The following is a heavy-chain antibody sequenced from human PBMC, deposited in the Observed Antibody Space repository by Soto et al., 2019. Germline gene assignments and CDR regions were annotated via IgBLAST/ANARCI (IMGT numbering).Heavy chain of an antibody. J-gene: IGHJ4*02. D-gene: IGHD1-26*01. CDR1: GGSISSGGYY. Sequence: QVQLQESGPGLVKPSQTLSLTCTVSGGSISSGGYYWSWIRQHPGKGLEWIGYIYYSGSTYYNPSLKSRVTISVDTSKNRFYLKLSSVTAADTAVDYCARDGVGATENWGQGTLVTVSA. CDR2: IYYSGST. V-gene: IGHV4-31*03. CDR3: ARDGVGATEN.